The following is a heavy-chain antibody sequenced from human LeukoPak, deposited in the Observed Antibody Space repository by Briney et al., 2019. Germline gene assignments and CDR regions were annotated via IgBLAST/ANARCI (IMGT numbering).Heavy chain of an antibody. CDR1: GYTFTGYY. J-gene: IGHJ5*02. Sequence: ASVKVSCKPSGYTFTGYYIHWVRQAPGQGLEWMGWINPNSGGTNYAQKSRGRVTMTRDTSISTAYMELSRLTSDDTAVYYCAKEGDGYHPWGQGTLVTVSS. D-gene: IGHD5-24*01. V-gene: IGHV1-2*02. CDR3: AKEGDGYHP. CDR2: INPNSGGT.